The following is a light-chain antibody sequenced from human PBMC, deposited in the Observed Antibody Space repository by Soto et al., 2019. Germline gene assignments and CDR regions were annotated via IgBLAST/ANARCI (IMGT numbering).Light chain of an antibody. CDR2: GAS. Sequence: EIVLTQSPGTLYLSPGERATLSCRASQSISSSYLAWYQQKPAQAPRLLIYGASSRATGIPDRFSGSGSGTDFTLTIIRLEPEDFAVYYCQQYGSSRWTFGQGTKVEIK. V-gene: IGKV3-20*01. J-gene: IGKJ1*01. CDR1: QSISSSY. CDR3: QQYGSSRWT.